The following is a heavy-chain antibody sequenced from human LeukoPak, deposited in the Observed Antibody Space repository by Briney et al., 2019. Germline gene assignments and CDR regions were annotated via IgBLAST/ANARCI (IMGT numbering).Heavy chain of an antibody. CDR2: IKRDGNEK. Sequence: PGGSLRLSCAASGFTFTSYWMSWVRQAPGKGLEWVANIKRDGNEKYYVDSVKGRFTISRDNAKNSLYLLMNSLRAEDTAVYYCSRVEVAYSSRSVRRLYYYYFGMDVWGQGTTVTVSS. J-gene: IGHJ6*02. CDR3: SRVEVAYSSRSVRRLYYYYFGMDV. D-gene: IGHD2-21*01. CDR1: GFTFTSYW. V-gene: IGHV3-7*01.